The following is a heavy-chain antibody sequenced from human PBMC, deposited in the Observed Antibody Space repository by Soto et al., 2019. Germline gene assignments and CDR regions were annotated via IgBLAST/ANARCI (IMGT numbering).Heavy chain of an antibody. CDR2: INTISDT. Sequence: QVQLMQSGGGLVKPGGSLRLSCAASGFMFSDYYMTWIRQTPVRGLEWVAYINTISDTNYADSVRGRFTIYRDNARKSLFLQESSLRLEDLAVYYCARGHYSLDVWGQGTTVTVSS. CDR1: GFMFSDYY. CDR3: ARGHYSLDV. J-gene: IGHJ6*02. V-gene: IGHV3-11*03.